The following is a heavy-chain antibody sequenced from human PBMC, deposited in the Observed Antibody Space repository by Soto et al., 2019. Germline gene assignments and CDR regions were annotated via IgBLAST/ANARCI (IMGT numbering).Heavy chain of an antibody. V-gene: IGHV1-69*06. Sequence: ASVKVSCKASGGTLSSYAISWVRQAPGPGLEWMGGIIPIFGTANYAQQFQGRVTITADKSTSTAYMELSSLRSEDTAVYYCASGNVYSSSWAPPEQGWFDPWGQGTLVTVSS. CDR3: ASGNVYSSSWAPPEQGWFDP. CDR2: IIPIFGTA. J-gene: IGHJ5*02. CDR1: GGTLSSYA. D-gene: IGHD6-13*01.